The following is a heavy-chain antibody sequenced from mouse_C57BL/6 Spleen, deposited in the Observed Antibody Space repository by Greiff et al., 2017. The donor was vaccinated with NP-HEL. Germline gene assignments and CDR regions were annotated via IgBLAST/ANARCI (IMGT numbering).Heavy chain of an antibody. CDR1: GYTFTSYW. Sequence: QVHVKQPGAELVRPGSSVKLSCKASGYTFTSYWMHWVKQRPIQGLEWIGNIDPSDSETHYNQKFKDKATLTVDKSSSTAYMQLSSLTSEDSAVYYCARAYYGSYYAMDYWGQGTSVTVSS. CDR3: ARAYYGSYYAMDY. D-gene: IGHD1-1*01. CDR2: IDPSDSET. J-gene: IGHJ4*01. V-gene: IGHV1-52*01.